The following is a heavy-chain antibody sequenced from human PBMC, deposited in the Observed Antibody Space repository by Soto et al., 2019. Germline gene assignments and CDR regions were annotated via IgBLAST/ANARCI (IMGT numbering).Heavy chain of an antibody. V-gene: IGHV1-69*06. J-gene: IGHJ6*02. Sequence: SVKVSCKASGGTFSSYAISWVRQAPGQGLEWMGGIIPIFGTANYAQKFQGRVTITAGKSTSTAYMELSSLRSEDTAVYYCARRIAALHYYYYGMDVWGQGTTVTVSS. CDR2: IIPIFGTA. CDR1: GGTFSSYA. CDR3: ARRIAALHYYYYGMDV. D-gene: IGHD6-6*01.